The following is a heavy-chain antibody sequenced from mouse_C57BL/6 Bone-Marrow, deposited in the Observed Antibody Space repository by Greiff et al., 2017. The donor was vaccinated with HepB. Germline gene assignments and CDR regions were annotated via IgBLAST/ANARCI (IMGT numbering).Heavy chain of an antibody. V-gene: IGHV1-81*01. J-gene: IGHJ3*01. Sequence: VQLKESGAELARPGASVKLSCKASGYTFTSYGISWVKQRTGQGLEWIGEIYPRSGNTYYNEKFKGKATLTADKSSSTAYMELRSLTSEDSAVYFCARDTDYYGSFAYWGQGTLVTVSA. CDR2: IYPRSGNT. CDR1: GYTFTSYG. D-gene: IGHD1-1*01. CDR3: ARDTDYYGSFAY.